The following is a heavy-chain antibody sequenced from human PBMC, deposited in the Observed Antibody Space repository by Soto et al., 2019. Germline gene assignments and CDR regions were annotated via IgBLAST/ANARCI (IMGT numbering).Heavy chain of an antibody. CDR3: ARGYYGSGSYYNFPLYYYYGMDV. V-gene: IGHV4-59*01. CDR2: IYYSGST. CDR1: GGSISSYY. Sequence: SETLSLTCTVSGGSISSYYWSWIRQPPGKGLEWIGYIYYSGSTNYNPSLKSRVTISVDTSKNQFSLKLSSVTAADTAVYYCARGYYGSGSYYNFPLYYYYGMDVWGQGTTVTVSS. D-gene: IGHD3-10*01. J-gene: IGHJ6*02.